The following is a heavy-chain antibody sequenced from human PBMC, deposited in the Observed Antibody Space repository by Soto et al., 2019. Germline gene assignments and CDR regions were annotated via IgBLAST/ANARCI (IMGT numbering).Heavy chain of an antibody. CDR2: FIPLFDAA. D-gene: IGHD3-22*01. CDR3: ARAWPRGTMIVIASDNYGMDV. CDR1: GGTFSKYA. J-gene: IGHJ6*02. V-gene: IGHV1-69*01. Sequence: QVQLVQSGAEVKKPGSSVKVSCKASGGTFSKYAFSWVRQAPGRGLEWMGGFIPLFDAADYAQRFQGRVRITADESTTTAYMELSSLRSDDTAIYYCARAWPRGTMIVIASDNYGMDVWGQGTTVTVSS.